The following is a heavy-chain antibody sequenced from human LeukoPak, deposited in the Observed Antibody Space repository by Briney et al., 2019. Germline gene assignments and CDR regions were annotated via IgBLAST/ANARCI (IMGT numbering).Heavy chain of an antibody. V-gene: IGHV4-39*07. Sequence: SETLSLTCTVSGGSISSSSYYWGWIRQPPGKGLEWIGSIYYSGSTYYNPSLKSRVTISVDTSKNQFSLKLSSVTAADTAVYYCAREQGDYYGSGSYFDWFDPWGQGMLVTVSS. D-gene: IGHD3-10*01. J-gene: IGHJ5*02. CDR2: IYYSGST. CDR1: GGSISSSSYY. CDR3: AREQGDYYGSGSYFDWFDP.